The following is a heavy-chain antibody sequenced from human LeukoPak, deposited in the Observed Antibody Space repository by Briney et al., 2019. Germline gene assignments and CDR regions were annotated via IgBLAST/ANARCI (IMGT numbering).Heavy chain of an antibody. CDR3: ARDLRPPVMATFADDALDI. J-gene: IGHJ3*02. CDR2: INPSGGST. D-gene: IGHD5-24*01. V-gene: IGHV1-46*01. Sequence: GASVKVSCKASGYTFTSYYMHWVRQAPGQGLEWMGIINPSGGSTSYAQKFQGRVTMTRDTSTSTVYMELSSLRSEDTAVYYCARDLRPPVMATFADDALDIWGQGTMVTVSS. CDR1: GYTFTSYY.